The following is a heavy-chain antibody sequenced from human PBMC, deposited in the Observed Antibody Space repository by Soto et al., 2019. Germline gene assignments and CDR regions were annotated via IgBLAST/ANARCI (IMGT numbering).Heavy chain of an antibody. V-gene: IGHV3-30-3*01. J-gene: IGHJ4*02. CDR2: ISYDESSK. D-gene: IGHD1-20*01. CDR3: ARVNWNGDYFDY. CDR1: GFTFSSFA. Sequence: QVQLVESGGGVVQPGRSLRLSCAASGFTFSSFAMHWVRQAPGKGLEWVAVISYDESSKSYADSVKGRFTISRDNSKYTLYLQMNSLRAADMAVYYCARVNWNGDYFDYWGQGTLVTVSS.